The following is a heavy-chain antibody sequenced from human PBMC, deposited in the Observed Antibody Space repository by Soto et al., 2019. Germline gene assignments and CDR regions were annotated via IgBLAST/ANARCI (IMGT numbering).Heavy chain of an antibody. CDR3: ARDCCVGYCGSSGCPTYCGSDI. CDR1: GFTFSGYS. V-gene: IGHV3-21*01. Sequence: GGSLRLSCAASGFTFSGYSMNWVRQAPGKGLEWVSSISSSSSYIYYADSVKGRFTISRDNAKNSLYLQMNSLRAEDTAVYYCARDCCVGYCGSSGCPTYCGSDIWGQGTRVTVSS. D-gene: IGHD2-2*01. CDR2: ISSSSSYI. J-gene: IGHJ6*02.